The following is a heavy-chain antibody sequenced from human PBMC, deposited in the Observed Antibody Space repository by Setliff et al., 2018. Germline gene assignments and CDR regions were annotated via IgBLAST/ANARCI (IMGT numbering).Heavy chain of an antibody. CDR3: AREVVGAPSAFDI. CDR2: ISRGGNTI. V-gene: IGHV3-11*04. J-gene: IGHJ3*02. CDR1: GFTFSDYY. D-gene: IGHD1-26*01. Sequence: SCAASGFTFSDYYMTWIRQAPGKGLEWVSYISRGGNTIYYEDSVKGRFTISRDNARDSLFLQMNTLRAEDTAVYYCAREVVGAPSAFDIWGQGTMVTVSS.